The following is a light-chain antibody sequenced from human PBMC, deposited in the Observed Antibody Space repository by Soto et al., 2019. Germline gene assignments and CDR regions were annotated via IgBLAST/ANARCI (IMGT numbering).Light chain of an antibody. CDR3: QQYNNLPRT. CDR2: GAS. V-gene: IGKV3-15*01. J-gene: IGKJ1*01. CDR1: QSVSSY. Sequence: EIVLTQSPATLSLSPGERATLSCRASQSVSSYLACYQQKPGQAPRLLIYGASTRATGIPARFSGSRSETEFTLTLTSLQSEDFAVYYCQQYNNLPRTFGQGTEADVK.